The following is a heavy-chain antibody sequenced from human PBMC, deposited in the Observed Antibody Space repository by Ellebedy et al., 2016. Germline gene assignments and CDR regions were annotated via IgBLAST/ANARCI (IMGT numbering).Heavy chain of an antibody. CDR3: ASENRMGLATWYFDV. J-gene: IGHJ2*01. D-gene: IGHD3-16*01. CDR1: GLIFSSFW. Sequence: GGSLRLSCVDSGLIFSSFWMSWVRQAPGKGLEWVANINLNGTKTNYVDSVRGRFTISRDNAKNSLYLQMNNLRADDTAVYYCASENRMGLATWYFDVWGRGTLVTVSS. CDR2: INLNGTKT. V-gene: IGHV3-7*03.